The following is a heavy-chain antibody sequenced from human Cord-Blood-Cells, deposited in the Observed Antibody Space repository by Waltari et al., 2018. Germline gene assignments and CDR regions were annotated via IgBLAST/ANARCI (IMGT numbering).Heavy chain of an antibody. CDR1: GGSFSRLY. CDR2: IHHSGST. D-gene: IGHD3-22*01. V-gene: IGHV4-34*01. Sequence: QVQLQQWGAGLSKPSETLSLPCAVYGGSFSRLYWRWIRQPPGQGLEWIGEIHHSGSTNYNPSLKRRVTISVDTSKNQFSLKLSSVTAADTAVYYCARETYYYDSSGYYGAFDIWGQGTMVTVSS. J-gene: IGHJ3*02. CDR3: ARETYYYDSSGYYGAFDI.